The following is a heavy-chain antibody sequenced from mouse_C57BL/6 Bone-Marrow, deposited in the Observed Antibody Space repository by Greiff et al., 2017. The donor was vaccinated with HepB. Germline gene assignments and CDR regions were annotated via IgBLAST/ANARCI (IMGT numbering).Heavy chain of an antibody. CDR1: GYTFTSYW. D-gene: IGHD2-1*01. J-gene: IGHJ3*01. CDR3: TRRESTMVLRDWFAY. CDR2: IYPGNSDT. Sequence: VQLKQSGTVLARPGASVKMSCKTSGYTFTSYWMHWVKQRPGQGLEWIGAIYPGNSDTSYNQKFKGKAKLTAVTSASTAYMELSSLTNEDSAVYYCTRRESTMVLRDWFAYWGQGTLVTVSA. V-gene: IGHV1-5*01.